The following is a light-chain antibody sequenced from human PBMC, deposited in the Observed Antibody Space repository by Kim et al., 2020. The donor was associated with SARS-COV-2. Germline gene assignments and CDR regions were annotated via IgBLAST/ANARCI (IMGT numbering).Light chain of an antibody. CDR2: EVS. CDR3: MEGIQAPFA. V-gene: IGKV2-29*03. Sequence: QPASVSCKSSQSLLPRDGRTYLFWFLQKPGQSPQLLISEVSSRFSGVPDRFSGSGSGTDFTLQISRVEAEDAGVYYCMEGIQAPFAFGQGPKLEI. CDR1: QSLLPRDGRTY. J-gene: IGKJ2*01.